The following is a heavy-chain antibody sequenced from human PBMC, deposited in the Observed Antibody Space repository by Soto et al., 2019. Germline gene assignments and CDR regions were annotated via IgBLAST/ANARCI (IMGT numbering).Heavy chain of an antibody. CDR1: GFTFSSAW. Sequence: GGSLRLSCAASGFTFSSAWMNWVRQAPGKGLEWVGLIKTKTQGETTHYAAPVKGRFTISRDDSKNTLSLQVNSLKTEDTAVYYCTAGPHYNSGGMDVWGQGTTVTVSS. CDR3: TAGPHYNSGGMDV. V-gene: IGHV3-15*07. D-gene: IGHD3-10*01. CDR2: IKTKTQGETT. J-gene: IGHJ6*02.